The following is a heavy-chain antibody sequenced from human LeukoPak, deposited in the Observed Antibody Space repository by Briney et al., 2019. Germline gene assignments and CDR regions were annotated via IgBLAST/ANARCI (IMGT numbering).Heavy chain of an antibody. Sequence: SETLSLTCTVSGGSISSGSYYWSWIRQPAGKGLEWIGRIYTSGSTNYNPSLKSRVTISVDTSKNQFSLKLSSVTAADTAVYYCARDYYYYDSSGYFVGHDAFDIWGQGTMVTVSS. CDR1: GGSISSGSYY. V-gene: IGHV4-61*02. J-gene: IGHJ3*02. CDR3: ARDYYYYDSSGYFVGHDAFDI. CDR2: IYTSGST. D-gene: IGHD3-22*01.